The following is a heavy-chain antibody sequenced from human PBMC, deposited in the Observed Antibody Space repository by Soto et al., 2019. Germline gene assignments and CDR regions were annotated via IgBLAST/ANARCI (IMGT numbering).Heavy chain of an antibody. V-gene: IGHV3-30-3*01. J-gene: IGHJ4*02. CDR2: ISFDGSNK. D-gene: IGHD5-12*01. CDR3: VRDLRFGTGYNLALDY. Sequence: QVQLVESGGGVVQPGRSLRLSCAASGFTFSSYAMHWVRQAPGKGLEWVAVISFDGSNKYYADSVKDRFTISRDNFTKKLSVQMNSLRAEDTAVYYRVRDLRFGTGYNLALDYWGQGTLVTVSS. CDR1: GFTFSSYA.